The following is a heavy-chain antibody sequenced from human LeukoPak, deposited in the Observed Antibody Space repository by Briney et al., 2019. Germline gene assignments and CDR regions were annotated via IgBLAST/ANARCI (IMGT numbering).Heavy chain of an antibody. J-gene: IGHJ4*02. V-gene: IGHV4-59*01. CDR1: GGSISSYY. D-gene: IGHD3-10*01. CDR3: VRGPIRGGLDY. Sequence: PSETLSLTCTVSGGSISSYYWSWIRQPPGKGLEWIGYIYYSGSTNYNPSLKSRVTISVDTSKNQFSLKLSSVTAADTAVYYCVRGPIRGGLDYWGQGTLVTVSS. CDR2: IYYSGST.